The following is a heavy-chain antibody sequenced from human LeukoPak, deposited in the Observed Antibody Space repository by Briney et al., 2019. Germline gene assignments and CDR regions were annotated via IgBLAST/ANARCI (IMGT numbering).Heavy chain of an antibody. D-gene: IGHD3-22*01. CDR3: AKDFFPAYYYDTTGYPNV. CDR1: GYTFSSYG. V-gene: IGHV3-30*02. J-gene: IGHJ6*04. CDR2: IGNDAIKK. Sequence: GGSVRLSCAASGYTFSSYGMHWVRQAPGKGLEWVAFIGNDAIKKYCADSVKGRFTISRDNSKFTLDLQMHSLRAEDTAVYYCAKDFFPAYYYDTTGYPNVWGKGTTVTVSS.